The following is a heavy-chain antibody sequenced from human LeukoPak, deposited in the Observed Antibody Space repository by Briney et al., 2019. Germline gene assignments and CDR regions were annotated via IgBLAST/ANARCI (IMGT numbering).Heavy chain of an antibody. CDR1: GGSISSGGYY. J-gene: IGHJ5*02. D-gene: IGHD3-10*01. CDR2: IYQSGST. V-gene: IGHV4-30-2*01. Sequence: SETLSLTCTVSGGSISSGGYYWSWIRQPPGKGLEWIGYIYQSGSTYYNPSLKSRVTISVDRSKNEFSLKLSSVTAADTAVYYCARDYFGSGCFDPWGQGTLVTVSS. CDR3: ARDYFGSGCFDP.